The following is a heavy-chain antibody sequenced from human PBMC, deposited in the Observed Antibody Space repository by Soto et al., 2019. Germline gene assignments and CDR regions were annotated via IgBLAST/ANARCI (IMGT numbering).Heavy chain of an antibody. CDR3: AREGITIFGAWLTGYGMDV. CDR2: IIPIFGTA. CDR1: GGTFSSYA. V-gene: IGHV1-69*01. D-gene: IGHD3-3*01. Sequence: QVQLVQSGAEVKKPGSSVKVSCKASGGTFSSYAISWVRQAPGQGLEWMGGIIPIFGTANYAQKFQGRVTITADEDNSTAYMELSSLGSDDMAVYYCAREGITIFGAWLTGYGMDVGGQGTTVTVFS. J-gene: IGHJ6*02.